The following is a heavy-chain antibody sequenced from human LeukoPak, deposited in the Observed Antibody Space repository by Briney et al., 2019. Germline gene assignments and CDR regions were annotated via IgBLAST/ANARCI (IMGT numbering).Heavy chain of an antibody. Sequence: LSGRSLRLSCAASGFTFSSYAMHWVRQAPGKGLEWVAVISYDGSNKYYADSVKGRFTISRDNSKNTLYLQMNSLRAEDTAVYYCAREFGYHFDYWGQGTLVTVSS. CDR1: GFTFSSYA. CDR3: AREFGYHFDY. CDR2: ISYDGSNK. J-gene: IGHJ4*02. D-gene: IGHD3-10*01. V-gene: IGHV3-30-3*01.